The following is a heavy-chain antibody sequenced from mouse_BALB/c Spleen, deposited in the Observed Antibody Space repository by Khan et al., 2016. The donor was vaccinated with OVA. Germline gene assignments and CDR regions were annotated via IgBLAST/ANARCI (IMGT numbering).Heavy chain of an antibody. CDR1: GGSITSGY. J-gene: IGHJ3*01. CDR2: ISYSGNT. D-gene: IGHD1-1*01. CDR3: ACELRRFAD. Sequence: EVQLQESGPGLVKPSQTLSLTCSVTGGSITSGYWNWIRKFPGNKLDYMGYISYSGNTYYNPSLIRRISITRDTSKNHYYLQLNSVTTEDTAASYCACELRRFADWRQGTLDTVSS. V-gene: IGHV3-8*02.